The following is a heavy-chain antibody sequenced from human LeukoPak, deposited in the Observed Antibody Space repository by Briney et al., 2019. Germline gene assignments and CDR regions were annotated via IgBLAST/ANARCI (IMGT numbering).Heavy chain of an antibody. CDR3: ARETTTVTTLYYYYGMDV. CDR2: ISSSGSTI. V-gene: IGHV3-11*01. D-gene: IGHD4-11*01. J-gene: IGHJ6*02. Sequence: GGSLRLSCAASGFTFSDYYMSWIRQAPGKGLEWVSYISSSGSTIYYADSVKGRFTISRDNAKNSLYLQMNSLRAEDTAAYYCARETTTVTTLYYYYGMDVWGQGTTVTVSS. CDR1: GFTFSDYY.